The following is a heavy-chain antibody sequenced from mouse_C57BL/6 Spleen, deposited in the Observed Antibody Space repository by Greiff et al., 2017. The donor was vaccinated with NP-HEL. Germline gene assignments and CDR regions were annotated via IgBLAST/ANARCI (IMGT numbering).Heavy chain of an antibody. CDR2: IDPSDSYT. J-gene: IGHJ3*01. CDR3: ARGKGSWFAC. Sequence: QVQLQQPGAELVRPGTSVKLSCKASGYTFTSYWMHWVKQRPGQGLEWIGVIDPSDSYTNYNQKFKGKATLTVDTSSSTAYMQLSSLTSEDSAVYCCARGKGSWFACWGKGTLVTVSA. V-gene: IGHV1-59*01. CDR1: GYTFTSYW.